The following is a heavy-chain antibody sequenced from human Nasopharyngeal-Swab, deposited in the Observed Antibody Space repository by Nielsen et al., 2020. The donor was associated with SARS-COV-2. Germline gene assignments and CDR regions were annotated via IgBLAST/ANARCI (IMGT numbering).Heavy chain of an antibody. D-gene: IGHD6-13*01. CDR1: GGSISSSSYY. CDR2: IYYSGST. Sequence: SETLSLTCTVSGGSISSSSYYWGWIRQPPGKGLEWIGSIYYSGSTYYNPSLKSRVTISVDTSKNQFSLKLSSVTAADTAVYYCAREYSSSWYRGFDYWGQGTLVTVPS. J-gene: IGHJ4*02. V-gene: IGHV4-39*07. CDR3: AREYSSSWYRGFDY.